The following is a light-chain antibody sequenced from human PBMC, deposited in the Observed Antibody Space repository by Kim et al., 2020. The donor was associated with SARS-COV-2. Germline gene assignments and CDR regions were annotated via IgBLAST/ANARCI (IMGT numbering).Light chain of an antibody. CDR3: SSYTSSSTLV. Sequence: QSITTSCTGTSGDVGGYNYVSWYQQHPGKAPNLMIYDVSKRPSGVSNRFSGSKSGNTASLTISGLQAEDEADYYCSSYTSSSTLVFGGGTQLTVL. CDR1: SGDVGGYNY. CDR2: DVS. J-gene: IGLJ2*01. V-gene: IGLV2-14*04.